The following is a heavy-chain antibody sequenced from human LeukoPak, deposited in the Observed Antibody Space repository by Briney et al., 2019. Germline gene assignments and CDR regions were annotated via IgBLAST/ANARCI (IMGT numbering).Heavy chain of an antibody. J-gene: IGHJ6*02. CDR1: GLNLDAYA. CDR3: AKDTPLFYHYYGIDV. CDR2: ISGDGTIT. V-gene: IGHV3-43*02. Sequence: GGSLRLSCAASGLNLDAYAMHWVRQAPGKGLEWVSLISGDGTITYYADSVKGRFTISRDNSKNSLFLEMNSLRSEDTALYYCAKDTPLFYHYYGIDVWGQGTRSPSP.